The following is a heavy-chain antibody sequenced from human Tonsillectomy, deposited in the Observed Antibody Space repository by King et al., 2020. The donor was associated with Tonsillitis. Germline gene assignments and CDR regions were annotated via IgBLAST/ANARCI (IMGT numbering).Heavy chain of an antibody. CDR2: ISAYNGNT. D-gene: IGHD1-26*01. V-gene: IGHV1-18*01. J-gene: IGHJ3*02. CDR3: AREPRGGSYYPHDAFDI. Sequence: VQLVQSGAEVKKPGASVKVSCKASGYTFTSYGIRWVRQAPGQGLEWMGWISAYNGNTNYAQKLQGRVTMTTDTSTSTAYMELRSLRSDDTAVYYCAREPRGGSYYPHDAFDIWGQGTMVTVSS. CDR1: GYTFTSYG.